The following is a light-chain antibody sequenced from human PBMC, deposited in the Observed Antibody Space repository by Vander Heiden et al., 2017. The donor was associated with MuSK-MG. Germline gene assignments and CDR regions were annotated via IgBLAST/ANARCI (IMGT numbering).Light chain of an antibody. V-gene: IGKV1-39*01. Sequence: DIQMTQSPSSLSASVGDRVTITCRASQSISSYLNWYQQKPGKAPKLLIYAASSLQSAVPSRFSGSGSGTDFTLTISRLQPEDFATYYCQLSASTPPTFGQGTRLEMK. J-gene: IGKJ2*01. CDR1: QSISSY. CDR3: QLSASTPPT. CDR2: AAS.